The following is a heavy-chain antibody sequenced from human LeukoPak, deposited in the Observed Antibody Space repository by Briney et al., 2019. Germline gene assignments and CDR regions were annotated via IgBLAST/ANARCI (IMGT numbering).Heavy chain of an antibody. J-gene: IGHJ4*02. Sequence: GGSLRLSCAASGFTFSSYAMHWVRQAPGKGLEWVAVISYDGSNKYYADSVKGRFTISRDNSKNTLYLRMNSLRAEDTAVYYCANGGSYWGQGTLVAVSS. CDR1: GFTFSSYA. CDR3: ANGGSY. V-gene: IGHV3-30-3*01. CDR2: ISYDGSNK.